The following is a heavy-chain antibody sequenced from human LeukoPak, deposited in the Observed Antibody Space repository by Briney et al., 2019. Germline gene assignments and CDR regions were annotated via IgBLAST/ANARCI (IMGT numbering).Heavy chain of an antibody. V-gene: IGHV4-39*07. CDR3: ARVMAARREDLNWFDT. D-gene: IGHD6-6*01. Sequence: SETLSLTCTVSGASISSSVSYWGWIRQPPGKGLEWIGSMYYSGNTYNPSLKSRVTISVDTSKNQFSLNLTSVNAADTAMYYCARVMAARREDLNWFDTWGQGTLVTVSS. CDR2: MYYSGNT. J-gene: IGHJ5*02. CDR1: GASISSSVSY.